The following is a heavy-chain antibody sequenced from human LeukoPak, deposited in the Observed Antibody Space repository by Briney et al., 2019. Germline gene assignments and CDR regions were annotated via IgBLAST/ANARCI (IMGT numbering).Heavy chain of an antibody. D-gene: IGHD3-10*01. Sequence: PGGSLRFSCAASGFTFGNYAMTWVRQAPGKGLEWVSAITGSGGSTYYADSVKGRFTISRDNSKNTLYLQMDGLRAEDTAVYYCAKDRTYYYGSGSYPAGDYWGQGTLVTVSS. CDR1: GFTFGNYA. CDR2: ITGSGGST. CDR3: AKDRTYYYGSGSYPAGDY. J-gene: IGHJ4*02. V-gene: IGHV3-23*01.